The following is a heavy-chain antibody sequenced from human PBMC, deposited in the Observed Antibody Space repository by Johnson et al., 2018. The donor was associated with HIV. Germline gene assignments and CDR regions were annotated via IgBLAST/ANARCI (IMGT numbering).Heavy chain of an antibody. V-gene: IGHV3-33*06. J-gene: IGHJ3*02. CDR3: AKPLEMATISDAFDI. D-gene: IGHD5-24*01. Sequence: QVQLVESGGGVVQPGRSLRLSCAASGFTFSYYGMHWVRQAPGKGLEWVAVIWYDGGNKNYADSVKGRFTISRDNSKNTLYLQMKRLRAEDTAVYYCAKPLEMATISDAFDIWGQGTMVTVSS. CDR1: GFTFSYYG. CDR2: IWYDGGNK.